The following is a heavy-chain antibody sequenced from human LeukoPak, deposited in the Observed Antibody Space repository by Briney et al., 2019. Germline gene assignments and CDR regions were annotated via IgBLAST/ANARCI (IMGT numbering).Heavy chain of an antibody. CDR3: AIHIVVVPAAKKKNWFDP. V-gene: IGHV4-34*01. CDR1: GGSFSGYY. J-gene: IGHJ5*02. D-gene: IGHD2-2*01. CDR2: INHSGSN. Sequence: SETLSLTCAVYGGSFSGYYWSWIRQPPGKGLEWIGEINHSGSNNYNPSLKSRVTISVDTSKNQFFLKLSSVTAADTAVYYCAIHIVVVPAAKKKNWFDPWGQGTLVTVSS.